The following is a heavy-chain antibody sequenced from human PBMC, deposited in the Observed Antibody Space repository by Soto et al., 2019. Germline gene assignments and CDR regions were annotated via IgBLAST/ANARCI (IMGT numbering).Heavy chain of an antibody. CDR2: ISGSGGST. J-gene: IGHJ3*02. CDR3: AKVQYYYDSSGYNAFDI. D-gene: IGHD3-22*01. V-gene: IGHV3-23*01. CDR1: GFTFSSYA. Sequence: GGSLRLSCAASGFTFSSYAMSWVRQAPGKGLEWVSAISGSGGSTYYADSVKGRFTISRDNSKNPLYLQMNSLRAEDTAVYYCAKVQYYYDSSGYNAFDIWGQGTMVTVSS.